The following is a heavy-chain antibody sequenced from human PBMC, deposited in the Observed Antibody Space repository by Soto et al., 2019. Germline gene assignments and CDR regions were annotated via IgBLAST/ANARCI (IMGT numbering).Heavy chain of an antibody. D-gene: IGHD5-12*01. J-gene: IGHJ3*02. CDR1: GFSFSSFP. CDR3: ARDRWLGSIVAMSDAFDI. CDR2: IWYDGSNK. Sequence: GGSLRLSCVASGFSFSSFPMNWVRQAPGEGLEWVAVIWYDGSNKYYADSVKGRFTISRDNSKNTLYPQMNSLRAEDTAVYYCARDRWLGSIVAMSDAFDIWGQGTMVTVSS. V-gene: IGHV3-33*01.